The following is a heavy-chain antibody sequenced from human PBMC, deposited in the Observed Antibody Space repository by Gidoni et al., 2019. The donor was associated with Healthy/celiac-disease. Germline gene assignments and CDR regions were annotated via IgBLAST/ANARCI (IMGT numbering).Heavy chain of an antibody. V-gene: IGHV3-21*01. CDR2: ISSSSSYI. CDR3: ARVEGNYGMDV. Sequence: EVQLVESGGGLVKPGGSLRLSCAASGFTFSSYSMNWVRQAPGKGLEWVSSISSSSSYIYYADSVKGRFTSARDNAKNSLYLQMNSLRAEDTAVYYCARVEGNYGMDVWGQGTTVTVSS. J-gene: IGHJ6*02. CDR1: GFTFSSYS.